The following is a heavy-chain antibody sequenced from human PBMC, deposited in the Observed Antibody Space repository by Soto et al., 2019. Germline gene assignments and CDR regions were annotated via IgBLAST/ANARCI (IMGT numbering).Heavy chain of an antibody. J-gene: IGHJ6*02. V-gene: IGHV1-69*01. D-gene: IGHD2-8*02. CDR2: IIPILTTP. CDR1: GGTFSIYG. Sequence: QVQLVQSGAEVKKTGSSVKVSCKASGGTFSIYGFSWVRQAPGQGPEWIGGIIPILTTPNYAQKFQGRVTIVADESTTTVYMELSSLKFEDTAVYYCATSVGIAPTGEDGMDVWGQVTSFTGSS. CDR3: ATSVGIAPTGEDGMDV.